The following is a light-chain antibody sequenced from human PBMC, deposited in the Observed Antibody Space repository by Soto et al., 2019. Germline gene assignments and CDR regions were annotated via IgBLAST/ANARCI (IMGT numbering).Light chain of an antibody. V-gene: IGKV1-12*01. Sequence: DIQMTQSPSSVSASVGERRTITCRASRDISNSLAWYQQTPGKAPKLLLRGASSLHRGVPSRFSGGGAGTEFTLTISSLQPEDFATYYCQQTSAFPRTFGQGTKGAIK. CDR2: GAS. CDR1: RDISNS. J-gene: IGKJ1*01. CDR3: QQTSAFPRT.